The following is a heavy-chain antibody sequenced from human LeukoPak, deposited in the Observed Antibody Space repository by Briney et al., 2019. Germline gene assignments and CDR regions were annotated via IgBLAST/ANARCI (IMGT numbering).Heavy chain of an antibody. D-gene: IGHD5-24*01. Sequence: GGSLRLSCAASGFTFSNYSMNWVRQAPGKGLEWVSSIGSSGSYIYYADSVKGRFTISRDNSKNTLYLQMNSLRVEDTAVYYCAKVDGYNVGYWGQGTLVTVSS. V-gene: IGHV3-21*01. CDR2: IGSSGSYI. CDR3: AKVDGYNVGY. J-gene: IGHJ4*02. CDR1: GFTFSNYS.